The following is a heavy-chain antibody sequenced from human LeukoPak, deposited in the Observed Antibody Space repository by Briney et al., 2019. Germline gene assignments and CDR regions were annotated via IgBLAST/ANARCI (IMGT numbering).Heavy chain of an antibody. D-gene: IGHD1-1*01. Sequence: PGGSLRLSCAASGFGFSNYDMTWVRQAPGKGLEWVSSITASGSRTYYADSVKGRFTVSRDNSKATLYLQLDSLRAEDTAVYYCAKSHRYNDYWGQGTLVPSPQ. V-gene: IGHV3-23*01. CDR1: GFGFSNYD. CDR2: ITASGSRT. J-gene: IGHJ4*02. CDR3: AKSHRYNDY.